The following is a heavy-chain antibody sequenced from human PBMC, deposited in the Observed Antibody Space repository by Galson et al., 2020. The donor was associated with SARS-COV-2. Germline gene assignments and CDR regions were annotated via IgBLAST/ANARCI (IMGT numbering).Heavy chain of an antibody. CDR3: ARDYTFGSGGYHRENWFDP. Sequence: SETLSLTCTVSGGSISSSSYYWGWIRQPPGKGLEWIGSIYYSGSTYYNPSLKSRVTISVDTSKNQFSLKLSSVTAADTAVYYCARDYTFGSGGYHRENWFDPWGQGTLVTVSS. D-gene: IGHD6-19*01. V-gene: IGHV4-39*07. J-gene: IGHJ5*02. CDR2: IYYSGST. CDR1: GGSISSSSYY.